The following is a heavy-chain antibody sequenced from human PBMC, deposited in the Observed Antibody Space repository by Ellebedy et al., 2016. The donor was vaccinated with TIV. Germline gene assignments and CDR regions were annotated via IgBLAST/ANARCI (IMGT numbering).Heavy chain of an antibody. J-gene: IGHJ6*03. CDR1: GYTFTSYG. Sequence: ASVKVSCXASGYTFTSYGISWVRQAPGQGLEWMGWISAYNGNTNYAQKLQGRVTMTTDTSTSTAYMELRSLRSDDTAVYYCARMKRGYCSSTSCFKTVSYYYYYMDVWGKGTTVTVSS. V-gene: IGHV1-18*01. CDR2: ISAYNGNT. CDR3: ARMKRGYCSSTSCFKTVSYYYYYMDV. D-gene: IGHD2-2*01.